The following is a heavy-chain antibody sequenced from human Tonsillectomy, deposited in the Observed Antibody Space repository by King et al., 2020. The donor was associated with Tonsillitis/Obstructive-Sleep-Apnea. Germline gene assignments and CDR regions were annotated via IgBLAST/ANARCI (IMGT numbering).Heavy chain of an antibody. CDR3: ARGVPALKVGYSYGYYFDY. J-gene: IGHJ4*02. V-gene: IGHV1-46*01. D-gene: IGHD5-18*01. CDR2: INPSGDST. CDR1: GYTFTSYY. Sequence: VQLVESGADVKKPGASVKVSCKASGYTFTSYYMHWVRQAPGQGLEWMGIINPSGDSTTYAQKFQGRVTMTRDTSTSTVYMELSSLRSEDTAVYYCARGVPALKVGYSYGYYFDYWGQGTLVTVSS.